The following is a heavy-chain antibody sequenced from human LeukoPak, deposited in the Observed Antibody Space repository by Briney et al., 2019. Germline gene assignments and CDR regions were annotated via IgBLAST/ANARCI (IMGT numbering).Heavy chain of an antibody. D-gene: IGHD3-3*01. Sequence: GGSLRLSCAASGFTFSSHGMNWVRQAPGKGLEWVANIKQDGSEKYYVDSVKGRFTISRDNAKNSLYLQMNSLRAEDTAVYYCARDENIDFWSGSPYFDYWGQGTLVTVSS. J-gene: IGHJ4*02. CDR2: IKQDGSEK. CDR1: GFTFSSHG. CDR3: ARDENIDFWSGSPYFDY. V-gene: IGHV3-7*01.